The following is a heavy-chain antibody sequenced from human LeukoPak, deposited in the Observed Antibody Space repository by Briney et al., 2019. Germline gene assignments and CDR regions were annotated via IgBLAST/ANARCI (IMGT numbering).Heavy chain of an antibody. CDR3: ASPYYYDSSGLTTPLGY. J-gene: IGHJ4*02. Sequence: PGGSLRLSCAASGFTFSSYGMHWVRQAPGKGLEWGAVIWYDGSNKYYADSVKGRFTISRGNSKNTLYLQMNSLRAEDTAVYYCASPYYYDSSGLTTPLGYWGQGTLVTVSS. CDR2: IWYDGSNK. V-gene: IGHV3-33*08. D-gene: IGHD3-22*01. CDR1: GFTFSSYG.